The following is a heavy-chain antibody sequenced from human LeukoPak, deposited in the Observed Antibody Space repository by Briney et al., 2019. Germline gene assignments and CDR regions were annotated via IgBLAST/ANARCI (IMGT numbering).Heavy chain of an antibody. D-gene: IGHD2-2*01. J-gene: IGHJ4*02. V-gene: IGHV4-59*01. Sequence: PSETLSLTCTVSGGSISSYYWSWIRQPPGKGLEWIGYIYYSGSTNYNPSLKSRVIISVDTSKNQFSLKLSSVTAADTAVYYCARKRCSSTTCYFDYWGQGTLVTVSS. CDR3: ARKRCSSTTCYFDY. CDR2: IYYSGST. CDR1: GGSISSYY.